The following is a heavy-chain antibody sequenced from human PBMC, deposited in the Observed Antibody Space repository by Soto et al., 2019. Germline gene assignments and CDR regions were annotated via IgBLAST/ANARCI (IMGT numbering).Heavy chain of an antibody. Sequence: GASVKVSCKASGGTFSSYTICWVRQAPGQGLEWMGRIIPILGIANYAQKFQGRVTITADKSTSTAYMELSSLRSEDTAVYYCARDKYNWNDPDAFDIWGQGTMVTVSS. CDR2: IIPILGIA. D-gene: IGHD1-20*01. CDR3: ARDKYNWNDPDAFDI. CDR1: GGTFSSYT. J-gene: IGHJ3*02. V-gene: IGHV1-69*04.